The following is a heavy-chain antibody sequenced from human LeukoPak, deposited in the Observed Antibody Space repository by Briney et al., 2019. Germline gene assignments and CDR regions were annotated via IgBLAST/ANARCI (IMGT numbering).Heavy chain of an antibody. CDR3: ARVLSIGFHYDY. V-gene: IGHV3-23*01. CDR2: ISGSGDAT. D-gene: IGHD3-22*01. J-gene: IGHJ4*02. Sequence: GGSLRLSCTASGFTFSSLAMHWVRQAPGKGLEWVSGISGSGDATYYADSVRGRFTVSRDNSKNTLYLQKSSLRAEDTALYFCARVLSIGFHYDYWGPGTLVTVSS. CDR1: GFTFSSLA.